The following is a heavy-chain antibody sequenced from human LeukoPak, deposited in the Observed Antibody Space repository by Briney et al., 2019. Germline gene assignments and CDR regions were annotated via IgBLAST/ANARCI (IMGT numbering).Heavy chain of an antibody. CDR1: GGSISSYY. V-gene: IGHV4-59*01. Sequence: SETLSLTCTVSGGSISSYYWSWIRQPPGKGLEWIGFIYYSGTANYNPSLKSRVTISVDTSKNQFSLKLTSVTAADTAVYYCARVNTECSADYWGQGTLVTVSS. CDR3: ARVNTECSADY. CDR2: IYYSGTA. D-gene: IGHD6-19*01. J-gene: IGHJ4*02.